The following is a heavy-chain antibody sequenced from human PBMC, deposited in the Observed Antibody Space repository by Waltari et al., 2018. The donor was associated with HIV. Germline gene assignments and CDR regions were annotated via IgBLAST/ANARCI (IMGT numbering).Heavy chain of an antibody. CDR1: GFTVGSNY. CDR2: IYSGGST. CDR3: ARDSAADGMDV. V-gene: IGHV3-66*01. D-gene: IGHD6-13*01. Sequence: EVQLVESGGGLVQPGGSLRLSCAASGFTVGSNYISWVRQAPGKGLEWVSVIYSGGSTYYADSVKGRFTISRDNSKNTLYLQMNSLRAEDTAVYYCARDSAADGMDVWGQGTTVTVSS. J-gene: IGHJ6*02.